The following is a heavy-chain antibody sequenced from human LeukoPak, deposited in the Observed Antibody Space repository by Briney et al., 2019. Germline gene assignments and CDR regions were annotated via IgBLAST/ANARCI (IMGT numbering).Heavy chain of an antibody. V-gene: IGHV4-39*01. Sequence: SETLSLTCTVSGDSISSSHYYWGWIRQSPGKGLEWIGSIYSGGETHYNPSLNSRVTIFLDTSKNRFSLNLISVTATDTAVYYCARSKDGSGFAAYWGQGTQVTVSS. CDR2: IYSGGET. CDR1: GDSISSSHYY. J-gene: IGHJ4*02. D-gene: IGHD3-22*01. CDR3: ARSKDGSGFAAY.